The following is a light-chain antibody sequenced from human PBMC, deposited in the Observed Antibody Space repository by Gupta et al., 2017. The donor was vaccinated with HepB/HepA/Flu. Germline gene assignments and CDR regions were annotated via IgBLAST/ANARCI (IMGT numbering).Light chain of an antibody. V-gene: IGLV1-44*01. CDR3: ASCDDRIGAVV. Sequence: QSVLTQPPSASGTPGQRVTISCSGSSSNIGSNVVNWYQQLPGTAPKLLISGNNQLPPGGAADRSGCSSAGTAALPISRVRSSEEEAYYCGASCDDRIGAVVFGAGTKVTVL. CDR2: GNN. J-gene: IGLJ1*01. CDR1: SSNIGSNV.